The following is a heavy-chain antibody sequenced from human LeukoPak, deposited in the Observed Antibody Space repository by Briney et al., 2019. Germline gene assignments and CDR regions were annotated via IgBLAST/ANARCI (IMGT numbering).Heavy chain of an antibody. Sequence: PGGSLRLSCAASGFTFSNYAMRWVRQAPGKGLEWVSSISGSGSSTYYADSVKGRFTISRDNSKNTLYLQMNSLRAEDTAVYYCAKGITMIVVVYYGMDVWGQGTTVTVSS. CDR2: ISGSGSST. V-gene: IGHV3-23*01. D-gene: IGHD3-22*01. J-gene: IGHJ6*02. CDR1: GFTFSNYA. CDR3: AKGITMIVVVYYGMDV.